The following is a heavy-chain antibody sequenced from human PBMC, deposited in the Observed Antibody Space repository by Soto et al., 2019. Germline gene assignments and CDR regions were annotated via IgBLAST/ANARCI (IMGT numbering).Heavy chain of an antibody. D-gene: IGHD4-4*01. Sequence: PSETLSLTCTVSRGYVNTFHWSWVRQPAGKGLEWIGRIFPNGNTDYSPSLKSRVTLSVDTSKNQISLNLTPVTAADMAVYYCARAAVTPPSLNFDYWGQGTLVTVSS. J-gene: IGHJ4*02. CDR2: IFPNGNT. CDR3: ARAAVTPPSLNFDY. CDR1: RGYVNTFH. V-gene: IGHV4-4*07.